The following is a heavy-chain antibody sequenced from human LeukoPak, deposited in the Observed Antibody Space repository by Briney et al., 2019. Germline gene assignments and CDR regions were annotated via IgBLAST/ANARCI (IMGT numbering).Heavy chain of an antibody. Sequence: PSQTLSLTCTVSGGSISSGSYYWRWLRQPAGKGLEWIGRIYTSGSTNYNPSLKSRVTISVDTSKNQFSLKLSSVTAADTAVYYCASRYYYDSSGYHPAGAFDIWGQGTMVTVSS. CDR3: ASRYYYDSSGYHPAGAFDI. J-gene: IGHJ3*02. CDR2: IYTSGST. V-gene: IGHV4-61*02. D-gene: IGHD3-22*01. CDR1: GGSISSGSYY.